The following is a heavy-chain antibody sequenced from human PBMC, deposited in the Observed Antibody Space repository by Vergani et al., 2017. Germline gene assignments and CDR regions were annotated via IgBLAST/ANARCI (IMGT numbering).Heavy chain of an antibody. CDR2: IYWDDDK. D-gene: IGHD5-18*01. CDR1: GFSFSTSGVG. J-gene: IGHJ4*02. CDR3: AHSEGGGWAMVSPFDY. V-gene: IGHV2-5*02. Sequence: QITLKESGPTLVKPTQTLTLTCTFSGFSFSTSGVGVGWIRQPPGKALEWLALIYWDDDKRYSPSLKSRRTITKDTSKNQVVLTMTNMDPVDTATYYGAHSEGGGWAMVSPFDYWGQGTLVTVSS.